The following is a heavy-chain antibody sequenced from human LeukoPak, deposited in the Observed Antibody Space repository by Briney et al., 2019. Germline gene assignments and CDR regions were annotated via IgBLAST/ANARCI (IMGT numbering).Heavy chain of an antibody. D-gene: IGHD6-19*01. CDR3: ARTVSSGWTPPHFDY. Sequence: GGSLRLSCAASGFTFSSYWMSWVRQAPGKGLEWVANIKQDGSEKYYVDSVKGRFTISRDNAKNSLYLQMNSLRAEDTAVYYCARTVSSGWTPPHFDYWGQGTLVTVSS. CDR1: GFTFSSYW. J-gene: IGHJ4*02. CDR2: IKQDGSEK. V-gene: IGHV3-7*01.